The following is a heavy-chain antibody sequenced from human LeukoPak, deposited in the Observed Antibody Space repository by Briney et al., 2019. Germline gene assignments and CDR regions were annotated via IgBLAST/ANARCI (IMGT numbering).Heavy chain of an antibody. V-gene: IGHV4-34*01. J-gene: IGHJ6*03. Sequence: PSETLSLXCAVYGGSFSGYYWGWIRQPPGKGLEWIGEINHSGSTNYNPSLKSRVTISVDTSKNQFSLKLSSVTAADTAVYYCARGSSYYDFWSGYYGYPYYYYMDVWGKGTTVTVSS. CDR1: GGSFSGYY. CDR2: INHSGST. CDR3: ARGSSYYDFWSGYYGYPYYYYMDV. D-gene: IGHD3-3*01.